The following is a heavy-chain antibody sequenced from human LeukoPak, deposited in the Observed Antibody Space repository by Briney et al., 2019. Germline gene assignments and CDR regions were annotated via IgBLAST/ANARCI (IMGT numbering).Heavy chain of an antibody. V-gene: IGHV4-4*07. J-gene: IGHJ6*02. CDR3: ARDMSRDDFWSGYLVLGMDV. Sequence: KTSETLSLTCTVSGGSISSYYWSWIRQPAGKGLEWIGRIYTSGSTNYNPSLKSRVTMSVDTSKNQFSLKLSSVTAADTAVYYCARDMSRDDFWSGYLVLGMDVWGQGTTVTVSS. CDR1: GGSISSYY. CDR2: IYTSGST. D-gene: IGHD3-3*01.